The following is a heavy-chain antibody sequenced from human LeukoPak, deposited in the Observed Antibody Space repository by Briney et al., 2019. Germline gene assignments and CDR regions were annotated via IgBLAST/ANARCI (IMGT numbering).Heavy chain of an antibody. V-gene: IGHV3-30*18. J-gene: IGHJ4*02. CDR3: AKGYGSGSYYIGG. CDR2: ISYDGSNK. D-gene: IGHD3-10*01. CDR1: GFTFSSYG. Sequence: GGSLRLSCAASGFTFSSYGMHWVRQAPGKGLEWVAIISYDGSNKNCAESVKGRFTISRDNSKNTLYLQMNSLRAEDTAVYYCAKGYGSGSYYIGGWGQGTLVTVSS.